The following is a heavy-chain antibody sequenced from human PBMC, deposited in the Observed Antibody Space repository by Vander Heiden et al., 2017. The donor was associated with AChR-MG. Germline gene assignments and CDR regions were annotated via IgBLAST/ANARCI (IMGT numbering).Heavy chain of an antibody. Sequence: QVQLVQSGAEVKKPGSSVKVSCKASGGTFSSYAISWVRQAPGQGLEWMGGIIPIFGTANYAQKFQGRVTITADESTSTAYMEMSSLRSEHTAVYYCARDLAGGRIYYYYGMDVWGQGTTVTVSS. J-gene: IGHJ6*02. CDR2: IIPIFGTA. D-gene: IGHD7-27*01. CDR1: GGTFSSYA. V-gene: IGHV1-69*01. CDR3: ARDLAGGRIYYYYGMDV.